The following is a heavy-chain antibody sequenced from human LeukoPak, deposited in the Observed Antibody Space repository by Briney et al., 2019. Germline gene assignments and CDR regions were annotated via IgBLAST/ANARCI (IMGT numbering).Heavy chain of an antibody. J-gene: IGHJ4*02. D-gene: IGHD6-13*01. CDR2: ISTDGGST. V-gene: IGHV3-64D*09. CDR3: VICIAAAGSFDY. Sequence: GGSLRLSCSASGFTFSSYAIHWVRQAPGRGLEYVSAISTDGGSTYYADSVKGRFTISRDNSKTTLYLQMRSLRAEDTAVYYCVICIAAAGSFDYWGQGTLVTVSS. CDR1: GFTFSSYA.